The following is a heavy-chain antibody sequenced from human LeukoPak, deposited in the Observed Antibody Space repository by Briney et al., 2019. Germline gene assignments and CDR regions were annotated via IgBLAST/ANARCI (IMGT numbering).Heavy chain of an antibody. Sequence: ASVKVSCKASGYTFTGYYMHWVRQAPGQGLEWMGWINPNSGGTNYAQKFHGRVTMTRDTSISTAYMEVSRLRSDDTAVYYCARVGFSSSSPDYWGQGTLVTVSS. CDR1: GYTFTGYY. V-gene: IGHV1-2*02. J-gene: IGHJ4*02. D-gene: IGHD6-13*01. CDR2: INPNSGGT. CDR3: ARVGFSSSSPDY.